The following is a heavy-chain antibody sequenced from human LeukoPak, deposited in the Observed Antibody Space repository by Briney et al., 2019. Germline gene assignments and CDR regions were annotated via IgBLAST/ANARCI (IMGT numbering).Heavy chain of an antibody. V-gene: IGHV1-69*05. CDR3: ARDNLAPSGVKYFPL. J-gene: IGHJ1*01. CDR2: IIPKFGST. D-gene: IGHD3-16*02. CDR1: GGTFSFYS. Sequence: ASVKVSCKASGGTFSFYSLNWVRQAPGQGLEWMGGIIPKFGSTNYAQKFHDRLSITTDESTTTAYMELSSLRSEDTALYFCARDNLAPSGVKYFPLWGPGTLVTVSS.